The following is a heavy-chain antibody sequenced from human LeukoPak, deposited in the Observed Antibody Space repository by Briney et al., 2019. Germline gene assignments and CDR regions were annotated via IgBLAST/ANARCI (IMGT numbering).Heavy chain of an antibody. Sequence: SETLSLTCAVSGGSISSGGYSWSWIRQPPGKGLECIGYIYHSGSTYYNPSLKSRVTISVDTSKNQFSLKLSSVTAADTAVYYCARDPRYYYGSGRPYWGQGTLVTVSS. J-gene: IGHJ4*02. D-gene: IGHD3-10*01. CDR2: IYHSGST. CDR3: ARDPRYYYGSGRPY. V-gene: IGHV4-30-2*01. CDR1: GGSISSGGYS.